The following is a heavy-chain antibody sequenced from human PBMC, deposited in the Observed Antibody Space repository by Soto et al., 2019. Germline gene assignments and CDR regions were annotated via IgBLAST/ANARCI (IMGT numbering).Heavy chain of an antibody. Sequence: PSETLSLTCTVSGGSISGYYWSWIRQPPGKGLEWIVYMYNTGSTVYNPSFKSRVTISVDTSKNQFSLKLNSVTAADTAVYFCARDRIAAAGSSPILDSYKGMAVWGQGTTVTVSS. CDR2: MYNTGST. D-gene: IGHD6-13*01. V-gene: IGHV4-59*01. CDR1: GGSISGYY. J-gene: IGHJ6*02. CDR3: ARDRIAAAGSSPILDSYKGMAV.